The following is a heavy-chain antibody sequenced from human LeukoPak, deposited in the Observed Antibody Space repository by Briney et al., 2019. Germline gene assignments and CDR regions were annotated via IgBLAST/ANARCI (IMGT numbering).Heavy chain of an antibody. Sequence: SETLSLTCTVSGGSISSSSYYWGWIRQPPGKGLEWTGSIYYSGSTYYNPSLKSRVTISVDTSKNQFSLKLSSVTAADTAMYYCARRQYYYDSSGYLDWFDPWGQGTLVTVSS. V-gene: IGHV4-39*01. CDR3: ARRQYYYDSSGYLDWFDP. CDR2: IYYSGST. J-gene: IGHJ5*02. D-gene: IGHD3-22*01. CDR1: GGSISSSSYY.